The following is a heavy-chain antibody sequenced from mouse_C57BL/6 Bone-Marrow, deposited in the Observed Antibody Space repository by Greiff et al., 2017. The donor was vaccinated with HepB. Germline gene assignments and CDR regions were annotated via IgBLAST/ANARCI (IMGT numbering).Heavy chain of an antibody. Sequence: EVQLQESGAELVRPGASVKLSCTASGFNIKDDYMHWVKQRPEQGLEWIGWIDPENGDTEYASKFQGKATITADTSSNTAYLQLSSLTSEDTAVYYCTTTTVVPFAYWGQGTLVTVS. V-gene: IGHV14-4*01. CDR2: IDPENGDT. CDR1: GFNIKDDY. CDR3: TTTTVVPFAY. D-gene: IGHD1-1*01. J-gene: IGHJ3*01.